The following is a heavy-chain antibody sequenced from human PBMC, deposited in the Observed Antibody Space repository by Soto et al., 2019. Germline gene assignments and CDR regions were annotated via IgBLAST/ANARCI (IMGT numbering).Heavy chain of an antibody. CDR2: ISSSGSTI. CDR1: GFTFSDYY. Sequence: PGGSLRLSCTASGFTFSDYYMSWIRRAPGKGLEWVSYISSSGSTIYYADSVKGRFTISRDNAKNSLYLQMNSLRAEDTAVYYCARDQGCSGGSCHYQEAAFDIWGQGTMVTVSS. D-gene: IGHD2-15*01. CDR3: ARDQGCSGGSCHYQEAAFDI. J-gene: IGHJ3*02. V-gene: IGHV3-11*01.